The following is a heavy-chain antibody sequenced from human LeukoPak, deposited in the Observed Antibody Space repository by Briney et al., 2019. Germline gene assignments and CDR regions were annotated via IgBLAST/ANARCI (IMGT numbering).Heavy chain of an antibody. V-gene: IGHV4-61*02. D-gene: IGHD3-22*01. CDR3: ARVFGGDYYDSMDY. CDR1: GGSISSGSYY. CDR2: IYTSGST. J-gene: IGHJ4*02. Sequence: SETLSLTCSVSGGSISSGSYYWSWIRQPAGKGLEWIGRIYTSGSTNYNPSLKSRVTMSVDTSKNQFSLKLSSVTAADTAVYYCARVFGGDYYDSMDYWGQGTLVTVSS.